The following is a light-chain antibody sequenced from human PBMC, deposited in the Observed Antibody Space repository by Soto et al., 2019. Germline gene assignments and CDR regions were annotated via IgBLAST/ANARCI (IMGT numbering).Light chain of an antibody. CDR2: LDSDGSH. CDR1: SGHSSYA. J-gene: IGLJ2*01. Sequence: VLTQSPYASASLGASVKLTCTLSSGHSSYAIAWHQQQPEKGPRYLMKLDSDGSHTKGDAIPDRFSGSSSGAERYLTISSLQSEDEADYYCQTWGTGIHVVFGGGTKLTVL. CDR3: QTWGTGIHVV. V-gene: IGLV4-69*01.